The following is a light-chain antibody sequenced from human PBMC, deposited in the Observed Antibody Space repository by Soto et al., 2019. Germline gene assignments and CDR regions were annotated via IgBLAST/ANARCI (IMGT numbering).Light chain of an antibody. V-gene: IGLV7-46*01. J-gene: IGLJ3*02. CDR2: DTS. CDR3: LLSYSGTSWV. CDR1: TGAVTSGHY. Sequence: QAVVTQEPSLTVSPGGTVTLTCGSNTGAVTSGHYPHWLQQRPGQAPRTLIYDTSNKQSWTPARFSGSLLGGKAALTLSGAQPEDEADYYCLLSYSGTSWVFGGGTKLTVL.